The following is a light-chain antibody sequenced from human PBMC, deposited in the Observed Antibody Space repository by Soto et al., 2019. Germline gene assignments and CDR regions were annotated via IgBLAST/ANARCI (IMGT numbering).Light chain of an antibody. Sequence: DIQMTQSPSTLSASVGDRVTITCRASQSISTWLAWYQQKPGKAPKLLIYDASSLESGVPSRFSGSGSGTEFTLNISSLQPDDFATYYCQQYKRYSNFDQGTKLEIK. CDR1: QSISTW. CDR2: DAS. V-gene: IGKV1-5*01. J-gene: IGKJ2*01. CDR3: QQYKRYSN.